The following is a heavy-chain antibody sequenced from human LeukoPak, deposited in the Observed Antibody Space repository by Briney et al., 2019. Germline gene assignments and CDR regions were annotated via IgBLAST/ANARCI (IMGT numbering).Heavy chain of an antibody. CDR2: IRRDGSQK. D-gene: IGHD1-1*01. CDR1: GFSFSSNW. J-gene: IGHJ5*02. V-gene: IGHV3-7*01. CDR3: ARLGLEVGGPNWFDP. Sequence: GGSLRLSCAAPGFSFSSNWMGWVRQAPGKGLEWVAHIRRDGSQKYYLDSVKGRFTISRDNAKNSLYLQMNSLRVEDTAVYYCARLGLEVGGPNWFDPWGQGTLVTVSS.